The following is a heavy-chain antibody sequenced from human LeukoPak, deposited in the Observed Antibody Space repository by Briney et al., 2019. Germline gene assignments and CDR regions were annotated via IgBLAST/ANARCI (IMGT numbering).Heavy chain of an antibody. Sequence: SETLSLTCTVSGGSISSSSYYWGWIRQPPGKGLEWIGSIYYSGSTYYNPSLKSRVTISVDTSKNQFSLKLSSVTAADTAVYYCARSVSNSSGWYYMDVWGKGTTVTVSS. CDR2: IYYSGST. J-gene: IGHJ6*03. D-gene: IGHD6-19*01. V-gene: IGHV4-39*01. CDR3: ARSVSNSSGWYYMDV. CDR1: GGSISSSSYY.